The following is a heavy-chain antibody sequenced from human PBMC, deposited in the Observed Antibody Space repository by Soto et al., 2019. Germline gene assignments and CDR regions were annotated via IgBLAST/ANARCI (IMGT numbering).Heavy chain of an antibody. CDR3: ASDNHLVDTARVCYYYCSMDV. D-gene: IGHD5-18*01. CDR1: GYTFTSYG. V-gene: IGHV1-18*01. Sequence: QVQLVQSGAEVKKPGASVKVSCKASGYTFTSYGISWVRQAPGQGLEWMGWISAYNGNTNYAQKLQGRVTMTTDTSKSTAHMELRSMRSDDTAVYYFASDNHLVDTARVCYYYCSMDVWGQGTTVNVSS. J-gene: IGHJ6*02. CDR2: ISAYNGNT.